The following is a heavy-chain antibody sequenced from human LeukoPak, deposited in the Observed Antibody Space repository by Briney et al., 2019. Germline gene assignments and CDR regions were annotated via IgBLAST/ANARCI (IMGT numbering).Heavy chain of an antibody. CDR1: GGSISSSNW. CDR2: IYHSGST. CDR3: AKETSYYDFWSGSNYFDY. J-gene: IGHJ4*02. Sequence: PSGTLSLTCAVSGGSISSSNWWSWVRQPPGKGLEWIGEIYHSGSTNYNPSLKSRVTISVDKSKNQFSLKLSSVTAADTAVYYCAKETSYYDFWSGSNYFDYWGQGTLVTVSS. V-gene: IGHV4-4*02. D-gene: IGHD3-3*01.